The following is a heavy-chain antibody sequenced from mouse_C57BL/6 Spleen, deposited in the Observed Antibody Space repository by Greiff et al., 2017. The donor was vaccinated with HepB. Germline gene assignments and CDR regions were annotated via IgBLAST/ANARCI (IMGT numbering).Heavy chain of an antibody. J-gene: IGHJ4*01. Sequence: VQLKQSGPELVKPGASVKISCKASGYSFTDYNMNWVKQSNGKSLEWIGVINPNYGTTSYNQKFKGKATLTVDQSSSTAYMQLNSLTSEDSAVYYCAKSDGYYSYYYAMDYWGQGTSVTVSS. D-gene: IGHD2-3*01. V-gene: IGHV1-39*01. CDR1: GYSFTDYN. CDR3: AKSDGYYSYYYAMDY. CDR2: INPNYGTT.